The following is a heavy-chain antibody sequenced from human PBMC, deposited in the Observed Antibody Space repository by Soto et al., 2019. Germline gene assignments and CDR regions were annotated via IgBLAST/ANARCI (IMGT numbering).Heavy chain of an antibody. V-gene: IGHV4-59*08. CDR2: IYYSGST. D-gene: IGHD1-26*01. J-gene: IGHJ5*02. Sequence: SETLSLTCTVSGGSVSSYYWSWIRQPPGKGLEWIGYIYYSGSTNYNPSLKSRVTISVDTSKNQFSLKLSSVTAADTAVYYCATQEVGGSYVYTFDPWGQGTLVTVSS. CDR1: GGSVSSYY. CDR3: ATQEVGGSYVYTFDP.